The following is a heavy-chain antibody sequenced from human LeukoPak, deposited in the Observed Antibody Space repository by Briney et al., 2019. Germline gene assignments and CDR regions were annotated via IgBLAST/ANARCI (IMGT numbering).Heavy chain of an antibody. D-gene: IGHD5-12*01. J-gene: IGHJ4*02. Sequence: PGGSLRLSCAASGFTFSSYEMNWVRQAPGKGLEWVSYISSSGHTIYYADSVKGRFTISRDNAKNSLYLQMNSLRAEDTAVYYCARLSGSYSDYWGQGTLVTVSS. CDR3: ARLSGSYSDY. V-gene: IGHV3-48*03. CDR1: GFTFSSYE. CDR2: ISSSGHTI.